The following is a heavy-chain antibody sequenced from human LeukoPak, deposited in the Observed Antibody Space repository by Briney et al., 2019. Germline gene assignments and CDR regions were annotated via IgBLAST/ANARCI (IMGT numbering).Heavy chain of an antibody. CDR1: GGSISSGGYS. CDR2: IYHSGST. V-gene: IGHV4-30-2*01. D-gene: IGHD3-22*01. J-gene: IGHJ6*02. CDR3: ARGDNYYDSSGYNYYYYGMDV. Sequence: SQTLSLTCAVSGGSISSGGYSWSWIRQPPGKGPEWIGYIYHSGSTYYNPSLKSRVTISVDRSKNQFSLKLSSVTAADTAVYYCARGDNYYDSSGYNYYYYGMDVWGQGTTVTVSS.